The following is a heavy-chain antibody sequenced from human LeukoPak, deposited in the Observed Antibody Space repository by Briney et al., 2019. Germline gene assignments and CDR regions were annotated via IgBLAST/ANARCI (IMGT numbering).Heavy chain of an antibody. J-gene: IGHJ6*02. D-gene: IGHD3-10*01. Sequence: SETLSLTCAVYGGSFSGYYRSWIRQPPGKGLEWIGEINHSGSTNYNPSLKSRVTISVDTSKNQFSLKLSSVTAADTAVYYCARERLLWFGELLYYYGMDVWGQGTTVTVSS. CDR3: ARERLLWFGELLYYYGMDV. CDR1: GGSFSGYY. V-gene: IGHV4-34*01. CDR2: INHSGST.